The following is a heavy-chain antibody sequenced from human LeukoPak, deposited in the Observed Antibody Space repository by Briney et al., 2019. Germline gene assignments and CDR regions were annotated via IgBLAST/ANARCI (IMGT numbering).Heavy chain of an antibody. V-gene: IGHV3-30*01. CDR3: ARGPRGVLIGNSDY. J-gene: IGHJ4*02. CDR1: GFIFTSYS. CDR2: VSFHGSNE. D-gene: IGHD2-8*01. Sequence: GGSLRLSCAASGFIFTSYSMHWVRQAPGKGLEWVAVVSFHGSNEHYADSVKGRFTISRDDSKKTVYLQMNSLRAEDTAVYYCARGPRGVLIGNSDYWGQGTLVTVSS.